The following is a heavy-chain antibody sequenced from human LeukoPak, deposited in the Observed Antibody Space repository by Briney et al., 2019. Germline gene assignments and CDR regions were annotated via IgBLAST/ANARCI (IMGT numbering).Heavy chain of an antibody. J-gene: IGHJ4*02. CDR1: GGSISSYY. D-gene: IGHD5-12*01. Sequence: PSETLSLTCTVSGGSISSYYWSWIRQPPGKGLEWIGDIYYSGSTNYNPSLKSRVTISVDTSKNQFSLKLSSVTAADTAVYYCASYSGYDKTFDYWGQGTLVTVSS. V-gene: IGHV4-59*01. CDR2: IYYSGST. CDR3: ASYSGYDKTFDY.